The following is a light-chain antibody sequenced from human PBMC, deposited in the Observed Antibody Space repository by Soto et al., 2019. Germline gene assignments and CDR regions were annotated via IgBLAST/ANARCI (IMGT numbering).Light chain of an antibody. Sequence: DIQMTQSPSSLSESVGERVTITCRASQSISTYLNWFQQKPGKAPKLLIYAASSLPTGVPSRFSGSGSGTDFALTISSLQREDFATYYCQESLTNLGTFGNGTKVDFK. CDR3: QESLTNLGT. J-gene: IGKJ3*01. CDR1: QSISTY. CDR2: AAS. V-gene: IGKV1-39*01.